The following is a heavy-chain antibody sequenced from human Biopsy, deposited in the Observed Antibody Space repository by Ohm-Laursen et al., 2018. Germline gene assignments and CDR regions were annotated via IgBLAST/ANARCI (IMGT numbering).Heavy chain of an antibody. CDR2: IFYRGST. CDR1: GGSISNNNYY. Sequence: SDTLSPTCTVSGGSISNNNYYWGWIRQPPGKGLEWIGSIFYRGSTHYKPSLKSRVNISVDTSKNQFSLKLSSVTAADTAVYYCARDYDTSGYYYVSWGQGTLVTVSS. J-gene: IGHJ5*02. V-gene: IGHV4-39*01. D-gene: IGHD3-22*01. CDR3: ARDYDTSGYYYVS.